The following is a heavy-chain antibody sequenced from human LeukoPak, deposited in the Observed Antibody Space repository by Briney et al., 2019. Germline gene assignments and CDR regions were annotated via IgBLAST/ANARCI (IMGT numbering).Heavy chain of an antibody. CDR3: ARSYYDSSGYYLFDY. J-gene: IGHJ4*02. Sequence: GASVKVSCKASGYTFTGYYMHWVRQAPGQGLEWMGWINPNSGGTNYAQNFQGRVTMTRDTSISTAYMELSRLRSDDTAVYYCARSYYDSSGYYLFDYWGQETLVTVSS. CDR1: GYTFTGYY. D-gene: IGHD3-22*01. V-gene: IGHV1-2*02. CDR2: INPNSGGT.